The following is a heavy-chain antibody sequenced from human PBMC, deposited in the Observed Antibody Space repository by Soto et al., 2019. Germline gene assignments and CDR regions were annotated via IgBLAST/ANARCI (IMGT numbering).Heavy chain of an antibody. Sequence: QITLKESGPTLVKPTQTLTLTCTFSGFSLSTSGVSVGWIRQPPGKALEWLALIYWDDDKRYSPSLKSRLTITKDTSKNQVVLTMTNMDPVDTATYYCAHRRIFGVVQGFDYWGQGTLVTVSS. V-gene: IGHV2-5*02. CDR1: GFSLSTSGVS. J-gene: IGHJ4*02. CDR3: AHRRIFGVVQGFDY. CDR2: IYWDDDK. D-gene: IGHD3-3*01.